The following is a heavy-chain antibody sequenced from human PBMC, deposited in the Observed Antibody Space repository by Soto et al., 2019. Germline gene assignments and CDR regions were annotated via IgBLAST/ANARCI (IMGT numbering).Heavy chain of an antibody. Sequence: GGSLRLSCATSGFTFSGVSLNWVRQAPGKGLEWVSSIRSSSSYIYYADSVKGRFTISRDNAKNSLYLQMNSLRAEDTAVYYCARARDSSGYFVGYHYGMAVWGQGTTVTVSS. CDR1: GFTFSGVS. CDR2: IRSSSSYI. V-gene: IGHV3-21*06. CDR3: ARARDSSGYFVGYHYGMAV. J-gene: IGHJ6*02. D-gene: IGHD3-22*01.